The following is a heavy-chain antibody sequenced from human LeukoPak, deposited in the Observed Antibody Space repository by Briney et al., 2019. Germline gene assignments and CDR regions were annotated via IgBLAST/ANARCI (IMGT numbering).Heavy chain of an antibody. V-gene: IGHV3-23*01. CDR1: GITLSNYG. CDR2: ISDSGGST. D-gene: IGHD3/OR15-3a*01. J-gene: IGHJ4*02. CDR3: AKRGVVIRVFLVGFHKEAYYFES. Sequence: GGSLRLSCAVSGITLSNYGLSWVRQAPGKGLEWVAGISDSGGSTKYADSVKGRFTISRDNPKNTLFLQMNSLRADDTAVYFCAKRGVVIRVFLVGFHKEAYYFESWGQGALVTVSS.